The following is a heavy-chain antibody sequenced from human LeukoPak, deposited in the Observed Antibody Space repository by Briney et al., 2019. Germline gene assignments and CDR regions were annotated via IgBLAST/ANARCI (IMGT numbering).Heavy chain of an antibody. CDR1: GYTFTSYG. V-gene: IGHV1-18*01. Sequence: ASVKDSCKASGYTFTSYGISWVRQAPGQGLEWMGWISAYNGNTNCAQKLQGRVTVTTDTSTSTAYMELRSLRSDDTAVYYCARDGDSSSSTYYDFWSGYYTGDYWGQGTLVTDSS. CDR2: ISAYNGNT. J-gene: IGHJ4*02. CDR3: ARDGDSSSSTYYDFWSGYYTGDY. D-gene: IGHD3-3*01.